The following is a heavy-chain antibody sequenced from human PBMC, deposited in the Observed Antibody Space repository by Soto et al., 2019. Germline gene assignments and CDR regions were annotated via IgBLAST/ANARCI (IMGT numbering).Heavy chain of an antibody. Sequence: PSETLSLTCTVSGDSISSSSYFWGWIRQPPGKGLEWIGSIYHTGTTYYNPSLKSPVIMSVDTSKNQFSLELNSVTAADTAVYYCARRNPSSPYFDYWGRGTLVTVSS. J-gene: IGHJ4*02. CDR2: IYHTGTT. CDR3: ARRNPSSPYFDY. V-gene: IGHV4-39*01. D-gene: IGHD4-4*01. CDR1: GDSISSSSYF.